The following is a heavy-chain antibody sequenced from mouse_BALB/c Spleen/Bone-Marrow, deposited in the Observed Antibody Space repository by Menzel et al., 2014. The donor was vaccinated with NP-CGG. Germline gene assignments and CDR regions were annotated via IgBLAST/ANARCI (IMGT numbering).Heavy chain of an antibody. CDR2: ITYSGNT. CDR1: GDSITSGY. J-gene: IGHJ2*01. CDR3: TRDYYGP. D-gene: IGHD1-2*01. V-gene: IGHV3-8*02. Sequence: EVQRVESGPSLVEPSQTLSLTCSVTGDSITSGYWNWIRKFPGNKLEYMGYITYSGNTYYSPSLISRISITRDTSKNQYYLQLNSVTTEDTATYYCTRDYYGPWGQGTTLTVSS.